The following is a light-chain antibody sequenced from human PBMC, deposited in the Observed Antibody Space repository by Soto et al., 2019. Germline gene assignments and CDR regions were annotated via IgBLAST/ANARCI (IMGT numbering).Light chain of an antibody. CDR3: CSYAGRYTYL. CDR2: DVS. J-gene: IGLJ1*01. CDR1: SSDVGGYNY. Sequence: QSVLTQPRSVSGSPGQSVTISCAGTSSDVGGYNYVSWYQQHPGKAPKLMIYDVSKRPSGVPDRFSGSKSGNTASLTISGLHADDEADYYCCSYAGRYTYLFGTRTQV. V-gene: IGLV2-11*01.